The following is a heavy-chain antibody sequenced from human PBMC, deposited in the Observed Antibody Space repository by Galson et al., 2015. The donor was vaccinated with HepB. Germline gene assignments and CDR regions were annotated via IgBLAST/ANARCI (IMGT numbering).Heavy chain of an antibody. CDR2: IRSKATNYAA. D-gene: IGHD6-13*01. CDR1: GFTFSGSA. Sequence: SLRLSCAASGFTFSGSAIHWVRQASGKGPEWIGHIRSKATNYAALYVPSVKGRFTISRDDSKNMAYLHMRSLKTDDTAVYYCVRSGDFSGYSSRWGQGTLVTVFS. CDR3: VRSGDFSGYSSR. V-gene: IGHV3-73*01. J-gene: IGHJ4*02.